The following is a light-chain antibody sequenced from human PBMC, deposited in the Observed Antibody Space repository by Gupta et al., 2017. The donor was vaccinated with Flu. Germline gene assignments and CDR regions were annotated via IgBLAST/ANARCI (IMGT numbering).Light chain of an antibody. J-gene: IGKJ2*01. CDR2: WAS. V-gene: IGKV4-1*01. CDR3: QQYYDAPYT. CDR1: QNLLYSSNNKNY. Sequence: DIVMTQSPDSLAASLGERATINCKSSQNLLYSSNNKNYLAWYQQKPGQPPKLLMYWASTRDSGVPDRFTGSGSGTDFTLTISSLQAEDVAVYFCQQYYDAPYTFGQGTKLGIK.